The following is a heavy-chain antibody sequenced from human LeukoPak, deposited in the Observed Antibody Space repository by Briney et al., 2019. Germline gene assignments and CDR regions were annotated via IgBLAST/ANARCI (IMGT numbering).Heavy chain of an antibody. J-gene: IGHJ3*02. Sequence: PSETLSLTCAVHGGSFSGYYWSWIRQPPGKGLEWIGEINHSGSTNYNPSLKSRVTISVDTSKNQFSLKLSSATAADTAVYYCARHRMYYYDSSGRGVADAFDIWGQGTMVTVSS. CDR3: ARHRMYYYDSSGRGVADAFDI. D-gene: IGHD3-22*01. CDR2: INHSGST. CDR1: GGSFSGYY. V-gene: IGHV4-34*01.